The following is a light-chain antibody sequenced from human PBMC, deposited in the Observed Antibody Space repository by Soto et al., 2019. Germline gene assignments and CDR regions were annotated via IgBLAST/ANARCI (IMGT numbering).Light chain of an antibody. V-gene: IGKV4-1*01. CDR1: ASVVYRSNNKNY. Sequence: DIVMNKSPDSLAFSLGERRTINCWSIASVVYRSNNKNYLAWFQQKPGQPPKLLIYWAATREAGVPDRFSGSGSGTAFPLTINSLQAEDVAVYYCQQYFSTPQKFGQGTTVDI. J-gene: IGKJ1*01. CDR2: WAA. CDR3: QQYFSTPQK.